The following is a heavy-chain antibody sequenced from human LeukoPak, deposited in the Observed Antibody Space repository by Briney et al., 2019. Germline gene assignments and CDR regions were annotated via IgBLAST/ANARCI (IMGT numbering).Heavy chain of an antibody. CDR1: EFTFSDAW. J-gene: IGHJ4*02. D-gene: IGHD6-19*01. V-gene: IGHV3-15*01. Sequence: GGSLRLSCAASEFTFSDAWMNWVRQAPGKGLEWVGRIISKTDGGTTDYAAPVKGRFTISRDDSKNTLFLQLTSLKTEDTAVYYCAKYSSGSFDYWGQGTLVTVSS. CDR2: IISKTDGGTT. CDR3: AKYSSGSFDY.